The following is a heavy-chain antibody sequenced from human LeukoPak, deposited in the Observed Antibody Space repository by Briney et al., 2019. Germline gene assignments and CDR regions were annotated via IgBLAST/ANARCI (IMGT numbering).Heavy chain of an antibody. CDR1: GFTFSNSA. D-gene: IGHD6-19*01. Sequence: GGSLRLSCAASGFTFSNSAMSWVRQAPGKGLEWVSTLSGSGITTYYADSVKGRFTISRDNSENTLYLQMNSLRAEDTAVYYCARGIYSSGWSYFDYWGHGTLVTVSS. V-gene: IGHV3-23*01. CDR3: ARGIYSSGWSYFDY. J-gene: IGHJ4*01. CDR2: LSGSGITT.